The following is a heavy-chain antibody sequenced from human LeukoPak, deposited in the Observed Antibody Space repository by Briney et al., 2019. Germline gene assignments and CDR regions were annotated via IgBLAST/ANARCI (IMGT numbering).Heavy chain of an antibody. J-gene: IGHJ4*02. D-gene: IGHD6-6*01. V-gene: IGHV4-34*01. CDR1: GGSFSGYY. Sequence: PSETLSLTCAVYGGSFSGYYWSWIRQPPGKGLEWIGEINHSGSTNYNPSLRSRVTISVDTSKNQFSLKLSSVTAADTAVYYCAGGPQKNSSSYSVNAGPSDYWGQGTLVTVSS. CDR2: INHSGST. CDR3: AGGPQKNSSSYSVNAGPSDY.